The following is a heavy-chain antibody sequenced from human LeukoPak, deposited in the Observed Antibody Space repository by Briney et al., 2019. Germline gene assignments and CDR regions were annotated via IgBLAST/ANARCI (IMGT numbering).Heavy chain of an antibody. D-gene: IGHD5-12*01. CDR1: GFTFSSYG. V-gene: IGHV3-33*01. CDR2: IWYDGSNK. CDR3: ARERGYDPGIDS. Sequence: PGRSLRLSCAASGFTFSSYGMHWVRQAPGKGLEWVAVIWYDGSNKYYADSVKGRFTISRDNAKNSLYLQMNSLRAEDTAVYYCARERGYDPGIDSWGQGTLVTVSS. J-gene: IGHJ4*02.